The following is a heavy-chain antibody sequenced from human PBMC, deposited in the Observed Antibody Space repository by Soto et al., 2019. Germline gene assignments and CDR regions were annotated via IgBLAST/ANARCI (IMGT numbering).Heavy chain of an antibody. CDR1: GVTFNKYA. Sequence: EVQLLESGGGLGQPGGSLRLSCAVSGVTFNKYAMSWVRQPPGKGPEWVSAITGSGGLTYYADSVKGRFTVSRDNSKNILFLQMNRLRDEDTATYYCAKGDYGGNSPYWYFDLWGRGTLVIVSS. D-gene: IGHD4-17*01. J-gene: IGHJ2*01. CDR3: AKGDYGGNSPYWYFDL. CDR2: ITGSGGLT. V-gene: IGHV3-23*01.